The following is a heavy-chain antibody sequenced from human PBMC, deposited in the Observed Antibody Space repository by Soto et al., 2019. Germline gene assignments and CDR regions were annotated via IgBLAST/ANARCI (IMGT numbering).Heavy chain of an antibody. D-gene: IGHD6-19*01. V-gene: IGHV3-48*02. J-gene: IGHJ4*02. CDR3: ARAIAVGSTSLDY. CDR2: ISSRSSTI. CDR1: GFSFSTYN. Sequence: GGSLRLSCAASGFSFSTYNMNWVRQAPGRGLEWVSYISSRSSTIYYADSVKGRFTISRDNSKNSLYLQMDSLRDEDTAVYSCARAIAVGSTSLDYWGLGTRVTVSS.